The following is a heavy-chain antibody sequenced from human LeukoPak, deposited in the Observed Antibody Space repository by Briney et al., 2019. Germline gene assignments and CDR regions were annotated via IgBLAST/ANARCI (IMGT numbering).Heavy chain of an antibody. D-gene: IGHD2-21*01. Sequence: GGSLRLSCAASGFTFSSYAMHWVRQAPGKGLEWVAVISYDGSNKYYADSVKGRFTISRDNSKNTLYLQMNSLRAEDTAVYYCASGGGASRHNWFDPWGQGTLVTVSS. CDR3: ASGGGASRHNWFDP. J-gene: IGHJ5*02. V-gene: IGHV3-30-3*01. CDR1: GFTFSSYA. CDR2: ISYDGSNK.